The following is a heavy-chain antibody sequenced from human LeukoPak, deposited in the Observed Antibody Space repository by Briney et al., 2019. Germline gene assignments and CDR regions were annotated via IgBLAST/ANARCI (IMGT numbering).Heavy chain of an antibody. J-gene: IGHJ4*02. CDR3: AKNKGYSYAYPFDY. Sequence: GGSLRLSCAVSGITLSNYGMSWVRQAPGKGLEWVAGISGSGGGTKYADSVKGRFTISRDNSKNTLYLQMNSLRAEDTAVYYCAKNKGYSYAYPFDYWGQGTLVTVSS. V-gene: IGHV3-23*01. D-gene: IGHD5-18*01. CDR1: GITLSNYG. CDR2: ISGSGGGT.